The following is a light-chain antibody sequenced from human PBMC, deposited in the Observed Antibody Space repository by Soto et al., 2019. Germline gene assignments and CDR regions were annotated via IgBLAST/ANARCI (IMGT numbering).Light chain of an antibody. CDR3: QQYNNYLIT. V-gene: IGKV1-5*03. CDR1: QSISSW. Sequence: DIQMTQSPSTLSASVGDRVTITCRASQSISSWLAWYQQKPGKAPKLLIYMASSLESGVPSRFSGSGSGTEFTLTISSLQPDDFATYYCQQYNNYLITFGQGTRLEIK. J-gene: IGKJ5*01. CDR2: MAS.